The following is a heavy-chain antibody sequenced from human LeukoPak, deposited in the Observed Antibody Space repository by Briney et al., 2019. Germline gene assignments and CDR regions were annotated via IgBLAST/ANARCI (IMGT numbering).Heavy chain of an antibody. J-gene: IGHJ3*01. CDR1: GFTFSSYW. CDR2: IKEDGSET. CDR3: ARALLLPIATALNEHAFDL. D-gene: IGHD3-16*02. V-gene: IGHV3-7*01. Sequence: GGSLRLSCAASGFTFSSYWMNWVRQAPGKGLEWVGSIKEDGSETYHVDSVKGRFTIARDNTENSLRLQMNSLRVEDTAVYYCARALLLPIATALNEHAFDLWGQGTMVTVSS.